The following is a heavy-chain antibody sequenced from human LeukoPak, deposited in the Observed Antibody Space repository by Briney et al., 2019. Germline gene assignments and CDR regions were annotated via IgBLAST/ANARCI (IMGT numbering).Heavy chain of an antibody. Sequence: GGSLRLSCAASGITFSSLWMSWFRQAPGKGLEWVGRIKSKTDGGTTDYGAPVKGRFIISRDDSKNTLYLQMNGLKIEDTAVYYCITDPGEWEPIWGQGTMVTVSS. J-gene: IGHJ3*02. CDR1: GITFSSLW. V-gene: IGHV3-15*01. CDR3: ITDPGEWEPI. D-gene: IGHD1-26*01. CDR2: IKSKTDGGTT.